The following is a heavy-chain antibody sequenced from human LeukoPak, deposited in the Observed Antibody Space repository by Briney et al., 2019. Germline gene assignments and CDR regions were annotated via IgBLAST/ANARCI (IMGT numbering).Heavy chain of an antibody. J-gene: IGHJ6*03. CDR3: ARTLAVADYYYYYYMDV. Sequence: SETLSLTCTVSGGSISNKYWSWIRQPPGKGLEWIGYIYYSGSTNYNPSLKSRVTISVDTSKNQFSLKLSSVTAADTAVYYCARTLAVADYYYYYYMDVWGKGTTVTISS. D-gene: IGHD6-19*01. V-gene: IGHV4-59*01. CDR1: GGSISNKY. CDR2: IYYSGST.